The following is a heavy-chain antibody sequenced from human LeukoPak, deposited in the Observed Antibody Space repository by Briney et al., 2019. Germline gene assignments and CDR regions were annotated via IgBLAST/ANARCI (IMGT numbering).Heavy chain of an antibody. CDR3: ARELHGGQRSRFDY. J-gene: IGHJ4*02. Sequence: SPTLSLSLAISEDSVSTNSATWNWTRQSPSRGLEWLGRTYYRSKWYYDYAVSVNSRIIINPDTSKNQFSLQLNSVTPEDTAVYYRARELHGGQRSRFDYWGQGTLVTVSS. CDR1: EDSVSTNSAT. V-gene: IGHV6-1*01. CDR2: TYYRSKWYY. D-gene: IGHD2-15*01.